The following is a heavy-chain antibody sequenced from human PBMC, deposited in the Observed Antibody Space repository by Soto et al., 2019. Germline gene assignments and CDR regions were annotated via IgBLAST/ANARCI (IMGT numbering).Heavy chain of an antibody. Sequence: GESLKISCKGSGYRFTSYWISWVRQMPGKGLEWMGRIDPSDSYTNYSPSFQGHVTISADKSISTAYLQWSSLKASDTAMYYCARVSNHYDSSGYYFRAFDIWGQGTMVTLSS. CDR2: IDPSDSYT. CDR3: ARVSNHYDSSGYYFRAFDI. D-gene: IGHD3-22*01. CDR1: GYRFTSYW. V-gene: IGHV5-10-1*01. J-gene: IGHJ3*02.